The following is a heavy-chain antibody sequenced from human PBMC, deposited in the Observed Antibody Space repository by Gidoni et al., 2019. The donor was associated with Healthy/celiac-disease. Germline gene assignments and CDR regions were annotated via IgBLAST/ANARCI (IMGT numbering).Heavy chain of an antibody. D-gene: IGHD2-2*01. Sequence: QVQLQQWGAGLLKPSETLSLTCAVYGGSFSGYYWSWIRQPPGKGLEWIGEINHRGSTNYNPSLKSRVTISVDTSKNQFSLKLSSVTAADTAVYYCARSCSSTSCYAYFDYWGQGTLVTVSS. CDR3: ARSCSSTSCYAYFDY. CDR2: INHRGST. V-gene: IGHV4-34*01. J-gene: IGHJ4*02. CDR1: GGSFSGYY.